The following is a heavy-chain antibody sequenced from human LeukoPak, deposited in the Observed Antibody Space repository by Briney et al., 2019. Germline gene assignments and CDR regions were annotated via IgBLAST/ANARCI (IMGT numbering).Heavy chain of an antibody. V-gene: IGHV4-59*01. Sequence: PSQTLPLTCTVSGGSISSYYWSWIRQPPGKGLEWIGYIYYSGSTNYNPSLKSRVTISVDTSKNQFSLKLSSVTAADTAVYYCARANLPHYFDYWGQGTLVTVSS. CDR2: IYYSGST. CDR3: ARANLPHYFDY. J-gene: IGHJ4*02. CDR1: GGSISSYY.